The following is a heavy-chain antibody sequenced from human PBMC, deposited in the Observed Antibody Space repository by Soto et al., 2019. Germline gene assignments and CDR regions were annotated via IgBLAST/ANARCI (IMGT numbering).Heavy chain of an antibody. CDR3: ASHPRDSSGYWYYFGY. CDR1: GFTFSSYS. Sequence: EVQLVESGGGLVKPGGSLRLSCAASGFTFSSYSMNWVRQAPGKGLEWVSSISSSSSYIYYADSVKGRFTISRDNAKNSLYLQMNSLRAEDTAVYYCASHPRDSSGYWYYFGYWGQGTLVTVSS. CDR2: ISSSSSYI. D-gene: IGHD3-22*01. V-gene: IGHV3-21*01. J-gene: IGHJ4*02.